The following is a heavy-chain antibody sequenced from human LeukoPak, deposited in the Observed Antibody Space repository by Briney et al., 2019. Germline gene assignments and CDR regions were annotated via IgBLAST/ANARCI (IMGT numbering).Heavy chain of an antibody. J-gene: IGHJ4*02. V-gene: IGHV4-4*07. CDR3: ARWPFDNSGYFDF. CDR2: IFAGPNT. Sequence: SETLSLTCTVSGGSISTYFWSWIRQPAGEGLEWIGRIFAGPNTYYNPSLKSRVTMSLDTSENQFSPRLRSVTAADTAVYYCARWPFDNSGYFDFWGQGILVTVSS. D-gene: IGHD3-22*01. CDR1: GGSISTYF.